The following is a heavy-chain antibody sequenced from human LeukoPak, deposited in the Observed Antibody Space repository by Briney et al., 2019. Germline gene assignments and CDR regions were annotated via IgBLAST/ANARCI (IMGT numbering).Heavy chain of an antibody. J-gene: IGHJ4*02. CDR2: IYTSGST. D-gene: IGHD3-22*01. V-gene: IGHV4-61*02. CDR3: ARSPDYYDSSGLDY. Sequence: SQNLSLNCTVSGGSISSGSYYWSWIRQPAGKGLEWIGRIYTSGSTNYNPSLKSRVTISVDTSKNQFSLKLSSVTAADTAVYYCARSPDYYDSSGLDYWGQGTLVTVSS. CDR1: GGSISSGSYY.